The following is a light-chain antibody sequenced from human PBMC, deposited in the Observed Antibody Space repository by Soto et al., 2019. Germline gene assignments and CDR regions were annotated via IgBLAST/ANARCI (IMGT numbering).Light chain of an antibody. Sequence: QSVLTQPPSVSAAPGQKVTISCSGSSSNIGGNSVSWYQQLPGTAPKLLIYDGNKRPSGIPDRFSGSKSGTSATLGITGFQTGDEADYYCGSWDSSLSAYVFGTGTKVTAL. J-gene: IGLJ1*01. CDR3: GSWDSSLSAYV. CDR1: SSNIGGNS. CDR2: DGN. V-gene: IGLV1-51*01.